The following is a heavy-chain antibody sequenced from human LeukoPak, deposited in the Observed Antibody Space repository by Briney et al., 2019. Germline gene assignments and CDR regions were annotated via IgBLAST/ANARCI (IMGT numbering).Heavy chain of an antibody. CDR2: ISGRGDNT. Sequence: PSETLSLTCAVYGGSFSGYYWSWVRQAPGKGLEWVSGISGRGDNTYYADSVKGRFTISRDNSKNTLYVQVNSLGTEDTATYYCAKGSYYDSSGSFYFDYWGQGTLVTVSS. CDR1: GGSFSGYY. CDR3: AKGSYYDSSGSFYFDY. D-gene: IGHD3-22*01. V-gene: IGHV3-23*01. J-gene: IGHJ4*02.